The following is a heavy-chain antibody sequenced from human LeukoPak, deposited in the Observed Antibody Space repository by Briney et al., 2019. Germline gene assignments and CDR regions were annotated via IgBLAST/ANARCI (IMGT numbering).Heavy chain of an antibody. CDR1: GFTFTSSA. D-gene: IGHD2-21*01. Sequence: SVKVSCKASGFTFTSSAIQWVRQARGQRLEWIGWIVVGSGNTNYAQKFQERATITRDMSTSTAYMELSSLRSEDTAVYYCAADQTGVGYCDGDCYSYWGQGALVTVSS. CDR3: AADQTGVGYCDGDCYSY. V-gene: IGHV1-58*02. J-gene: IGHJ4*02. CDR2: IVVGSGNT.